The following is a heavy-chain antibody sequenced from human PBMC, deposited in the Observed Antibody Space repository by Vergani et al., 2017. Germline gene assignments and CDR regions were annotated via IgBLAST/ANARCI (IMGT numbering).Heavy chain of an antibody. CDR1: GGSISSYY. Sequence: QVQLQESGPGLVKPSETLSLTCTVSGGSISSYYWSWIRQPPGKGLEWIGYIYYSGSTNYNPSLKSRVTISVDTSKNQFSLKLSSVTAADTAVYYCAGTVVVPAGTNWFDPWGQGTLVTVSS. J-gene: IGHJ5*02. D-gene: IGHD2-2*01. V-gene: IGHV4-59*01. CDR3: AGTVVVPAGTNWFDP. CDR2: IYYSGST.